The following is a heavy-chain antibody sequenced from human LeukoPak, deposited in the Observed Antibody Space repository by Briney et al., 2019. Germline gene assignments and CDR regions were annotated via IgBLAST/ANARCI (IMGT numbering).Heavy chain of an antibody. CDR3: ARDYIAAAGMGFAFDI. Sequence: ASVKVSCKASGGTFSSYAISWVRQAPGQGLEWMGGIIPIFGTANYEQKFQGRVTITADESTSTAYMELSSLRSEDTAVYYCARDYIAAAGMGFAFDIWGQGTMVTVSS. CDR1: GGTFSSYA. V-gene: IGHV1-69*13. D-gene: IGHD6-13*01. CDR2: IIPIFGTA. J-gene: IGHJ3*02.